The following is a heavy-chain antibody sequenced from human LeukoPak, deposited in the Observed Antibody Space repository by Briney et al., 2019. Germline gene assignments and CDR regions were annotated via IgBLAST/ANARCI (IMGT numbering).Heavy chain of an antibody. CDR2: IRYDGGNK. D-gene: IGHD3-10*01. CDR3: AKDDYGSGSYFFP. CDR1: GFTFSSYG. V-gene: IGHV3-30*02. J-gene: IGHJ5*02. Sequence: PGGSLRLSCAASGFTFSSYGMHWVRQAPGKGLGWVAFIRYDGGNKYYADSVKGRFTISRDNSKNTLYLQMNSLRAEDTAVYYCAKDDYGSGSYFFPWGQGTLVTVSS.